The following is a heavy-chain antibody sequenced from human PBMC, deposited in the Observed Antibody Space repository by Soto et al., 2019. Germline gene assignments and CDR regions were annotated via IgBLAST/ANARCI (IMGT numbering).Heavy chain of an antibody. V-gene: IGHV3-66*01. CDR2: IQSGGPT. CDR3: ARDDGLCDGGRWEAVAMDA. D-gene: IGHD2-21*01. J-gene: IGHJ6*03. Sequence: GGSLRHSCAASGFTVSSKYMSWVRQAPGKGLEWVSLIQSGGPTYYADSVKGRFIISRDTSENTVHLQMDSLRAEDTAVYYCARDDGLCDGGRWEAVAMDALCKETTLTISS. CDR1: GFTVSSKY.